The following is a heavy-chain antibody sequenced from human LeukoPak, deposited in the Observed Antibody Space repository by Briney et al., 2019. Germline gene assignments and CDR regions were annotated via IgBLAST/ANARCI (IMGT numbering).Heavy chain of an antibody. Sequence: PSETLSLTCTVSGYSISSGYYWGWIRQPPGKGLEWIGSIYHSGSTYYNPSLKSRVTISVDTSKNQFSLKLSSVTAADTAVYYCARERQWEDYWGQGTLVTVSS. CDR2: IYHSGST. CDR3: ARERQWEDY. CDR1: GYSISSGYY. J-gene: IGHJ4*02. V-gene: IGHV4-38-2*02. D-gene: IGHD1-26*01.